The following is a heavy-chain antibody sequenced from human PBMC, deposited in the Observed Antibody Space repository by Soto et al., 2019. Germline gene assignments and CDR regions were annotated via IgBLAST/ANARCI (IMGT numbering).Heavy chain of an antibody. CDR1: GYTFTSYA. CDR3: ARAVWDYYGMDV. D-gene: IGHD6-19*01. V-gene: IGHV1-3*01. CDR2: INAGNGNT. J-gene: IGHJ6*02. Sequence: ASVKVSCKASGYTFTSYAMHWVRQAPGQRLEWMGWINAGNGNTKYSQEFQGRVTITRDTSASTAYMELSSLRSEDTAVYYCARAVWDYYGMDVWGQGATVTVSS.